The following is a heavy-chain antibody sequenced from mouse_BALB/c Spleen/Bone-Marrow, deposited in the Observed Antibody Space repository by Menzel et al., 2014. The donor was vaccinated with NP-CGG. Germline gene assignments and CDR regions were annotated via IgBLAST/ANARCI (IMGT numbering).Heavy chain of an antibody. CDR2: IGPANGNT. J-gene: IGHJ3*01. CDR1: GFNIKDTY. Sequence: VQLQQSGAELVKPGASVKLPCTASGFNIKDTYMHWVKQRPEQGLEWIGRIGPANGNTKYDPKFQGKATITADTSSNTAYLQLSSLTSEDTAVYYCAVYDYEGFAYWGQGTLVTVST. D-gene: IGHD2-4*01. CDR3: AVYDYEGFAY. V-gene: IGHV14-3*02.